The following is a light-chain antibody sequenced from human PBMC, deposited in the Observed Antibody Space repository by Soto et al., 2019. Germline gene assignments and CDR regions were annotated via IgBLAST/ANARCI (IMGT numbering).Light chain of an antibody. Sequence: DIEMTQSPDSLAVSLGEGATVNCKSSQSIFYSPSDRNFLAWYQQKPGQPPKLLINWASARASGVSDRFSGSGSGTDFTLTISSLQAEDAAIYYCQQYYTTPITFGGGTRVEIK. CDR3: QQYYTTPIT. J-gene: IGKJ4*01. V-gene: IGKV4-1*01. CDR2: WAS. CDR1: QSIFYSPSDRNF.